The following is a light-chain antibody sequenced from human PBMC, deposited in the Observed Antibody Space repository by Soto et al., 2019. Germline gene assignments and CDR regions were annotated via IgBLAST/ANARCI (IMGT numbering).Light chain of an antibody. CDR3: SSYTSSSTLFIV. J-gene: IGLJ1*01. Sequence: QSALTQPASVSGSPGQSITISCTGTSSDVGGYNYVSWYQQHPGKAPKLMIYEVSNRPPGVSNRFSGSKSGNTASLTISGLQAEDEADYYCSSYTSSSTLFIVFGTGTKVTVL. CDR2: EVS. V-gene: IGLV2-14*01. CDR1: SSDVGGYNY.